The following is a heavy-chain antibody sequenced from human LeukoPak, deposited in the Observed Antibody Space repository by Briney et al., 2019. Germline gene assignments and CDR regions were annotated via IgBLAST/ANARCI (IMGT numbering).Heavy chain of an antibody. J-gene: IGHJ5*02. CDR2: IYYSGST. CDR3: ARRQQTGGDNGLHNWFDP. D-gene: IGHD2-21*01. Sequence: PSETLSLTCTVSDGSSSSSSWNCIRQPPEKGLEWIGYIYYSGSTKYNPSLESRVTISVDTSKNQISLKLRSVTAADTAIYYCARRQQTGGDNGLHNWFDPWGQGTLVTVSS. CDR1: DGSSSSSS. V-gene: IGHV4-59*08.